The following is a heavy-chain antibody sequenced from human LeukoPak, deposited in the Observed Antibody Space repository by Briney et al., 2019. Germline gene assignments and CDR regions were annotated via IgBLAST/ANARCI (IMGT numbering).Heavy chain of an antibody. CDR3: ATGAAAGTWNYYYGMDV. Sequence: ASVKVSCKVSGYTLTELSMHWVRQAPGKGLEWMGGFDPEGGETIYAQKFQGRVTMTEDTSTDTAYMELSSLRSEDTAVYYCATGAAAGTWNYYYGMDVWGQGTTVTVSS. CDR2: FDPEGGET. D-gene: IGHD6-13*01. J-gene: IGHJ6*02. V-gene: IGHV1-24*01. CDR1: GYTLTELS.